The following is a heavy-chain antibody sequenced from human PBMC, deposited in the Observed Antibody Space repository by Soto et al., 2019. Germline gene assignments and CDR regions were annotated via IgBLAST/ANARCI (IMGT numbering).Heavy chain of an antibody. Sequence: DVQLVESGGGLVKPGGSLRLSCAASGFTFSIYSMNWVRQAPGKGLEWVSSIAGTSGNIWYADSVKGRFTISRDNAENSLYLQMNSLRVEDTAVYYCVRNLYNTIPRDYWGQGTLVTVSS. CDR3: VRNLYNTIPRDY. V-gene: IGHV3-21*01. CDR1: GFTFSIYS. D-gene: IGHD1-1*01. J-gene: IGHJ4*02. CDR2: IAGTSGNI.